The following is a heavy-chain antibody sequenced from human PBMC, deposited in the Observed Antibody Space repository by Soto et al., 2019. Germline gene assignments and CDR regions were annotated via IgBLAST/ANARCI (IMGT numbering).Heavy chain of an antibody. CDR1: GYMFTKSA. J-gene: IGHJ4*01. Sequence: ASVKVSCKASGYMFTKSAMHWVRQAPGQRLEWMGWISGDSGNTKYSPKLQDRVTITRDTSASTAYMELSSLRSEDTALYYCARDGVAAGNINFDYWGQGTLVTVSS. V-gene: IGHV1-3*01. CDR2: ISGDSGNT. D-gene: IGHD6-19*01. CDR3: ARDGVAAGNINFDY.